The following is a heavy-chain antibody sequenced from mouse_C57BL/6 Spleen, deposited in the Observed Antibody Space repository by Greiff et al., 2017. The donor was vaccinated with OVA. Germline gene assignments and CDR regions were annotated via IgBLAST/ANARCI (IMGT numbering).Heavy chain of an antibody. J-gene: IGHJ1*03. D-gene: IGHD1-1*01. CDR2: IYPGSGST. CDR1: GYTFTSYW. Sequence: QVQLQQPGAELVKPGASVKMSCKASGYTFTSYWITWVKQRPGQGLAWIGDIYPGSGSTNYNEKFKSKATLTVDTSSSTAYMQLSSLTSEDSAVYYCARGTTVVGYFDVWGTGTTVTVSS. V-gene: IGHV1-55*01. CDR3: ARGTTVVGYFDV.